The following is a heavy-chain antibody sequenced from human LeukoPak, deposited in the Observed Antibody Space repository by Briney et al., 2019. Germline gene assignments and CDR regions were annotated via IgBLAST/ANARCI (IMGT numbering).Heavy chain of an antibody. CDR2: INANTGGT. D-gene: IGHD6-19*01. CDR3: ARGYGPEQWLVAALDS. CDR1: GYTFTTYN. J-gene: IGHJ4*02. V-gene: IGHV1-2*02. Sequence: ASVKVSCKASGYTFTTYNINWVRQAPGQGLEWMGWINANTGGTKYAEQFQGRVTMARDTSISTGYMDLSRLRSDDTAVYFCARGYGPEQWLVAALDSWGQGTLVTVSS.